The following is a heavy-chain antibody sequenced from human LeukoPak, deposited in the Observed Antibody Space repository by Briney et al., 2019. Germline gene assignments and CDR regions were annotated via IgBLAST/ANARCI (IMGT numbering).Heavy chain of an antibody. D-gene: IGHD3-22*01. Sequence: DPGGSLRLSCAASGFTFSNAWMAWVRQAPGKGLEWVGRIRSKNDGGTIGYAEPVKDRFTISRDDSKNTLYLQMNSLEIEDTAVYFCTTDRTMKGYWGQGTLVTVSS. CDR2: IRSKNDGGTI. CDR1: GFTFSNAW. V-gene: IGHV3-15*01. J-gene: IGHJ4*02. CDR3: TTDRTMKGY.